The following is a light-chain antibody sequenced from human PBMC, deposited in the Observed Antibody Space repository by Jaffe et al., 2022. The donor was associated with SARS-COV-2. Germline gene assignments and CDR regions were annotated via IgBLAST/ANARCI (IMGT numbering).Light chain of an antibody. J-gene: IGKJ5*01. CDR3: QQANSFPIT. Sequence: DIQMTQSPSSVSASVGDRVTITCRASQDISSWLAWYQQKPGIAPKLLIYAASTLQSGVPSRFSGSGSGTDFTLTISSLQPEDFATYYCQQANSFPITFGQGTRLEIK. CDR2: AAS. V-gene: IGKV1-12*01. CDR1: QDISSW.